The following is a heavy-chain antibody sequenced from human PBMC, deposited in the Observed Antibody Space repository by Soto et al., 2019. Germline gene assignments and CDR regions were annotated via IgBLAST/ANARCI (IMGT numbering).Heavy chain of an antibody. V-gene: IGHV3-30*18. CDR2: ISYDGSNK. CDR1: GFTFSSYG. J-gene: IGHJ4*02. D-gene: IGHD2-15*01. Sequence: WGSLRLSCAASGFTFSSYGMHWVRQAPGKGLEWVAVISYDGSNKYYADSVKGRFTISRDNSKNTLYLQMNSLRAEDTAVYYCAKDREVVAAFDYWGQGTLVTVSS. CDR3: AKDREVVAAFDY.